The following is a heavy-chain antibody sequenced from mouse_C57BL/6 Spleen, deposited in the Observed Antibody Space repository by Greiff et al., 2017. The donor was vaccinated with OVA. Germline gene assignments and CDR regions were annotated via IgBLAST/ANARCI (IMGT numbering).Heavy chain of an antibody. D-gene: IGHD1-1*01. V-gene: IGHV5-17*01. J-gene: IGHJ4*01. CDR1: GFTFSDYG. CDR3: ARLYGSSLYAMDY. CDR2: ISSGSSTI. Sequence: DVMLVESGGGLVKPGGSLKLSCAASGFTFSDYGMHWVRQAPEKGLEWVAYISSGSSTIYYADTVKGRFTISRDNAKNTLFLQMTSLRSEDTAMYYCARLYGSSLYAMDYWGQGTSVTVSS.